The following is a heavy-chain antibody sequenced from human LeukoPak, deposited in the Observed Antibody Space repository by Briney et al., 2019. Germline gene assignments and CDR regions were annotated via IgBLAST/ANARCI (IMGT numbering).Heavy chain of an antibody. CDR3: ATSYYDILTGYYYYYGMDV. CDR1: GYTFTGYY. V-gene: IGHV1-2*02. CDR2: INPNSGGT. J-gene: IGHJ6*02. D-gene: IGHD3-9*01. Sequence: ASVKVSCKASGYTFTGYYMHWVRQAPGQGLEWMGWINPNSGGTNYAQKFQGRVTMTRDTSISTAYMELSRLRSDDTAVYYCATSYYDILTGYYYYYGMDVWDQGTTVTVSS.